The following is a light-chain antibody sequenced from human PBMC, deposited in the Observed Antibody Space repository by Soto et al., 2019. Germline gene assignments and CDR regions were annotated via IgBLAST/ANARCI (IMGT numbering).Light chain of an antibody. CDR3: QQRSNWPPIT. V-gene: IGKV3-11*01. Sequence: EIVLTQSPATLSLSPGERATLSCRASQSISSYLAWYQQKPGQAPRLXXYDASNRATGIPARFSGSGSGTDFTLTISSLEPEDFAAYYCQQRSNWPPITFGQGTRLEIK. CDR1: QSISSY. CDR2: DAS. J-gene: IGKJ5*01.